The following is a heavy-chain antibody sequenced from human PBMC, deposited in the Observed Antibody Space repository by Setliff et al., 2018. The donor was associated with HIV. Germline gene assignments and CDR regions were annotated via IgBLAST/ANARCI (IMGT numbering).Heavy chain of an antibody. V-gene: IGHV4-39*06. CDR1: GGSINRSNYY. CDR2: MNQSGTT. J-gene: IGHJ6*03. D-gene: IGHD3-10*01. Sequence: SETLSLTCTVPGGSINRSNYYWGWIRQPPGKGLEWIGEMNQSGTTNYNPSLKSRVTMSLDTSKNQFTLKLNSVTALETAVYYCAVLTHYYGSGSSGPTDYYYYMDVWGKGTTVTVSS. CDR3: AVLTHYYGSGSSGPTDYYYYMDV.